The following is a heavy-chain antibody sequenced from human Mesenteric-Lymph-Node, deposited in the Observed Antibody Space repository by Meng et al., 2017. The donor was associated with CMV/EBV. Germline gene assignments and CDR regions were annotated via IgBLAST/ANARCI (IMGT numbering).Heavy chain of an antibody. D-gene: IGHD6-19*01. CDR2: ISSSSPTI. J-gene: IGHJ4*02. V-gene: IGHV3-48*04. CDR3: ASTSSGWMDYFDY. Sequence: GESLKISCAGTGFTFSSYSMNWVRQAPGKGLEWVSYISSSSPTIYYADSVKGRFTISRDNAKSSLYLQMNSLRAEDTAVYYCASTSSGWMDYFDYWGQGTLVTVSS. CDR1: GFTFSSYS.